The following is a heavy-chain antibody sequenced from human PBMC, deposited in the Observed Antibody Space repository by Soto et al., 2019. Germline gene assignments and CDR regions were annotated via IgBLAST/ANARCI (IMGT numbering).Heavy chain of an antibody. CDR1: GFTFSSYG. V-gene: IGHV3-30*03. CDR3: APWFGAFDY. CDR2: ISYDGSNK. D-gene: IGHD3-10*01. J-gene: IGHJ4*02. Sequence: AGGSLRLSCAASGFTFSSYGMHWVRQAPGKGLEWVAVISYDGSNKYYADSVKGRFTISRDNSKNTLYLQMNSLRAEDTAVYYCAPWFGAFDYWGQGTLVTVSS.